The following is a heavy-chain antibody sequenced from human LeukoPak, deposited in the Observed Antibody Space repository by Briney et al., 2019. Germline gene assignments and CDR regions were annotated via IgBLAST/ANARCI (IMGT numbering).Heavy chain of an antibody. Sequence: PGGSLRLSCAASGFTFSSYSMNWVRQAPGKGLEWVSYISSSSSTIYYADSVKGRFTISRDNAKNSLYLQMNSLRAEDTAVYYCARVGSDSSGYSYGRYYYYGMDVWGQGTTVTVSS. CDR2: ISSSSSTI. D-gene: IGHD3-22*01. V-gene: IGHV3-48*04. J-gene: IGHJ6*02. CDR1: GFTFSSYS. CDR3: ARVGSDSSGYSYGRYYYYGMDV.